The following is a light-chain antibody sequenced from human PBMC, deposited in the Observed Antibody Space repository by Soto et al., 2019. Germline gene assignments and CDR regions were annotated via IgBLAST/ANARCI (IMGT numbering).Light chain of an antibody. J-gene: IGKJ5*01. CDR2: DAS. CDR1: QDISNY. Sequence: DIAMTQSPSSLSASVGDRVTITCQASQDISNYLNWYQQKTGRAPKLLIYDASNLESGVSSRFSGSRSGTDFSLTINSLQPDDFATYYCQQYDDFPLTFGQGTRLE. V-gene: IGKV1-33*01. CDR3: QQYDDFPLT.